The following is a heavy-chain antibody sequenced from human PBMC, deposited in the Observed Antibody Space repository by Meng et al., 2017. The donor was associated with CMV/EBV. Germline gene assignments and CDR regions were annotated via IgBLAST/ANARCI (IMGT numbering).Heavy chain of an antibody. D-gene: IGHD6-13*01. CDR1: GYSFSDYY. CDR3: ARVGPRSSSSRGYFDY. V-gene: IGHV1-18*04. J-gene: IGHJ4*02. Sequence: ASVKVSCKASGYSFSDYYMHWVRQAPGQGLEWMGWISVYNGNTNYAQKFQGRVTMTTDTSTRTAYMELRSLRSDDTAVYYCARVGPRSSSSRGYFDYWGQGTLVTVSS. CDR2: ISVYNGNT.